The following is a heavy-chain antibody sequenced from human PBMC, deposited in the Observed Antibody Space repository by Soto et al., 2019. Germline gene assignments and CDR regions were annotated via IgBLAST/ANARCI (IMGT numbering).Heavy chain of an antibody. CDR3: AKNGDSVYYYYYGMDV. J-gene: IGHJ6*04. D-gene: IGHD4-17*01. CDR1: GFTFSSYA. Sequence: PGGSLRLSCAASGFTFSSYAMHWVRQAPGQRLEWMGWINAGNGNTKYSQKFQGRVTITRDTSASTAYMELSSLRSEDTAVYYRAKNGDSVYYYYYGMDVGGKGTTVTVSS. CDR2: INAGNGNT. V-gene: IGHV1-3*01.